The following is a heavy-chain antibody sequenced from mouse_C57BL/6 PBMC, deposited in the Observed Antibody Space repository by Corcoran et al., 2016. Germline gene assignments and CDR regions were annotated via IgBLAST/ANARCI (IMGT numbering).Heavy chain of an antibody. D-gene: IGHD2-3*01. CDR1: GFNIKYYY. CDR3: SRAGDGFFDY. J-gene: IGHJ2*01. V-gene: IGHV14-2*01. Sequence: EVQMKQAGAELVKPGASVKLSCTAAGFNIKYYYMHLVKKRTEQGLEWIGRVDPEDGETKYAPKYQGKATITADTSSNTAYLQLSSLTSEDTAVYYCSRAGDGFFDYWGQGTTLTVSS. CDR2: VDPEDGET.